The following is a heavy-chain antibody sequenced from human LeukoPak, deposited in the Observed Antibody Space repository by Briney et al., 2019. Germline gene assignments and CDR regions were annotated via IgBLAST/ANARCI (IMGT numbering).Heavy chain of an antibody. CDR1: GGSFSGYY. V-gene: IGHV4-34*01. Sequence: PSETLSLTCAVYGGSFSGYYWSWIRRPPGKGLEWIGEINHSGSTNYNPSLKSRVTISVDTSKNQFSLKLSSVTAADTAVYYCALGYYYYYGMDVWGQGTTVTVSS. CDR3: ALGYYYYYGMDV. CDR2: INHSGST. J-gene: IGHJ6*02.